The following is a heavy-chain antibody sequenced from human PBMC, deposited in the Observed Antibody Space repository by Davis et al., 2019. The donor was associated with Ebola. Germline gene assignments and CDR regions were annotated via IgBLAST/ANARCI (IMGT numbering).Heavy chain of an antibody. CDR3: ARGPRLNWSGYSGVGP. J-gene: IGHJ5*02. V-gene: IGHV1-69*13. CDR2: IIPIFGST. Sequence: SVQVSCKASGGSLSNNAISRVRQAPGQGLEWTGGIIPIFGSTNYAQKFQGRVTITADGSTNTAYMELTSLRSEDTAVYYCARGPRLNWSGYSGVGPWGQGTLVTVSS. CDR1: GGSLSNNA. D-gene: IGHD3-3*01.